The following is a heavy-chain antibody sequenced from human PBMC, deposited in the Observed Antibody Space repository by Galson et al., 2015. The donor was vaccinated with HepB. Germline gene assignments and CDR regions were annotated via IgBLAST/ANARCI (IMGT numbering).Heavy chain of an antibody. Sequence: SLRLSCAASGFTFSSYAMSWVRQAPGKGLEWVSAISGGDGRTYYADSVKGRFTISRDNFRNTLYLQMNSLRTEDTAVYYCAKRTPYADARPCDYWGQGTLVTVSS. D-gene: IGHD2-2*01. CDR2: ISGGDGRT. J-gene: IGHJ4*02. CDR3: AKRTPYADARPCDY. CDR1: GFTFSSYA. V-gene: IGHV3-23*01.